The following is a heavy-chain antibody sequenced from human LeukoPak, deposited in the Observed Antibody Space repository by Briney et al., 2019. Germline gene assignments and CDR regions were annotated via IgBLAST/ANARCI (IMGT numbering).Heavy chain of an antibody. J-gene: IGHJ4*02. CDR1: EFTLRSYS. CDR2: ISTSSTYI. D-gene: IGHD1-26*01. Sequence: GGSLILSCAASEFTLRSYSMHWVRQAPGKGLEWVSYISTSSTYIYYADLVRGRFSISRDNAKNSLYLHTNSLKADDTAVYYCARDASGSSIGLIDFWGQGTLVTVSS. CDR3: ARDASGSSIGLIDF. V-gene: IGHV3-21*01.